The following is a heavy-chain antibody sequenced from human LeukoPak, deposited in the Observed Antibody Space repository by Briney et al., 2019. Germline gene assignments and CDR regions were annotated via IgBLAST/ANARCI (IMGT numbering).Heavy chain of an antibody. V-gene: IGHV1-8*03. CDR2: MNPNSGNT. J-gene: IGHJ6*03. CDR1: GYTFTSYD. CDR3: ARATGASILRFLEWGPAQRPNRYYMDV. Sequence: ASVKVSCKASGYTFTSYDINWVRQATGQGLEWMGWMNPNSGNTGYAQKFQGRVTITRNTSISTAYMELSSLRSEDTAVYYCARATGASILRFLEWGPAQRPNRYYMDVWGKGTTVTVSS. D-gene: IGHD3-3*01.